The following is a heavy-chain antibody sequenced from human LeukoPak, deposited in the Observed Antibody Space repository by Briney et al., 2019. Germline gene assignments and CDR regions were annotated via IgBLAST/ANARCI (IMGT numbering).Heavy chain of an antibody. CDR2: TYYRSKWYN. V-gene: IGHV6-1*01. J-gene: IGHJ4*02. Sequence: SQTLSLTCAISGDSVSSNSAAWNWIRQSPSRGLEWLGRTYYRSKWYNDYAVSVKSRLTINPDTSKNQFSLQLNSVTAEDTAIYYCASTHDRGRYLDYWGQGTLVTVSS. CDR1: GDSVSSNSAA. D-gene: IGHD2-8*01. CDR3: ASTHDRGRYLDY.